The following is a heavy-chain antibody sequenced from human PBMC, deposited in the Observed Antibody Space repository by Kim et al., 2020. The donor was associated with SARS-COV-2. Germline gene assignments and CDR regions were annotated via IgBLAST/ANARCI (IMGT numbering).Heavy chain of an antibody. CDR2: IYTSGST. CDR3: ARGPPYYDFWSGYYWFDP. V-gene: IGHV4-4*07. J-gene: IGHJ5*02. CDR1: GGSISSYY. Sequence: SETLSLTCTVSGGSISSYYWSWIRQPAGKGLEWIGRIYTSGSTNYNPSLKSRVTMSVDTSKNQFSLKLSSVTAADTAVYYCARGPPYYDFWSGYYWFDPWGQGTLVTVSS. D-gene: IGHD3-3*01.